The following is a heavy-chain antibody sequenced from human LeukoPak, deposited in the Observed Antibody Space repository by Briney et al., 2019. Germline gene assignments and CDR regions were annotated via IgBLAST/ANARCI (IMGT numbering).Heavy chain of an antibody. J-gene: IGHJ4*02. D-gene: IGHD1/OR15-1a*01. V-gene: IGHV1-69*04. CDR2: IIPILGIA. Sequence: GASVTVSCKASGGTFSSYAISWVRQAPGQGLEWMGRIIPILGIANYAQKFQGRVTITADKSTSTAYMELSSLRSEDTAVYYCARDLEHLASDDYWGQGTLVTVSS. CDR1: GGTFSSYA. CDR3: ARDLEHLASDDY.